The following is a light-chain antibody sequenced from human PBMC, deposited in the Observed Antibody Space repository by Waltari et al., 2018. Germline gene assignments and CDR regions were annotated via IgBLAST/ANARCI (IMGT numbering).Light chain of an antibody. J-gene: IGLJ2*01. CDR2: GKN. CDR3: NSRDSSGSHVV. Sequence: SSELTQDPAVSVALGQTVRIPSQGDSLRSYYASWYQQKPGPAPVLVIYGKNNRPSGIPDRFSGSSSGNTASLTITGAQAEDEADYYCNSRDSSGSHVVFGGGTKLTVL. V-gene: IGLV3-19*01. CDR1: SLRSYY.